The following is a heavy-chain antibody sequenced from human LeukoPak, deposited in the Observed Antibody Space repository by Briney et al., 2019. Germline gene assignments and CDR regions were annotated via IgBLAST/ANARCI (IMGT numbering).Heavy chain of an antibody. CDR2: IYHSGST. J-gene: IGHJ4*02. CDR3: ARTKGYFDY. V-gene: IGHV4-30-2*01. Sequence: SQTLSLTYAVSGGSISSGGYSWSWIRQPPGKGLEWIGYIYHSGSTYYNPSLKSRVTISVDRSKNQFSLKLSSVTAADTAVYYCARTKGYFDYWGQGTLVTVSS. CDR1: GGSISSGGYS.